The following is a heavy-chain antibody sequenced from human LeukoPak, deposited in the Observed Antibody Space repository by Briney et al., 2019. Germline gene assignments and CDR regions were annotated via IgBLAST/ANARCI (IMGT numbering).Heavy chain of an antibody. CDR2: INPNSGGT. V-gene: IGHV1-2*02. J-gene: IGHJ6*03. CDR3: ARAQQLVLYYYYYMDV. D-gene: IGHD6-13*01. Sequence: ASVKVSCKASGYTFTGYYMHWVRQAPGQGLEWMGWINPNSGGTNYAQKFQGRVTMTRDTSISTASMELSRLRSDDTAVYYCARAQQLVLYYYYYMDVWGKGTTVTVSS. CDR1: GYTFTGYY.